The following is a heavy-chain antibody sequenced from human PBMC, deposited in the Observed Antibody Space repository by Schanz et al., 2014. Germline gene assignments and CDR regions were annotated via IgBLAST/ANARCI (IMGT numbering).Heavy chain of an antibody. J-gene: IGHJ3*01. Sequence: EVQLVESGGGLIQPGGSLRLSCAVTGFTVNTNYMSWVRQAPGKGLEWISSMYINSGSTQYADSVKGRFIISRDSSKNILYLQMNSLRAEDTAVYYCTRDRGALINHNDALDLWGQGTMVSVSS. CDR1: GFTVNTNY. CDR2: MYINSGST. V-gene: IGHV3-53*01. CDR3: TRDRGALINHNDALDL. D-gene: IGHD3-16*01.